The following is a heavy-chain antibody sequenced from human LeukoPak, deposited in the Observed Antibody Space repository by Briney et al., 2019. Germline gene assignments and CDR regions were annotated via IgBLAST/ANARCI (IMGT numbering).Heavy chain of an antibody. CDR1: GGSISSYY. V-gene: IGHV4-59*01. Sequence: SETLSLTCTVSGGSISSYYWSWIRQPPGKGLEWIGYIYYSGSTNYNPSLKSRVTISVDTSKNQFSLKLSSGTAADTAVYYCARASRYQLLRWGQGTLVTVSS. CDR3: ARASRYQLLR. D-gene: IGHD2-2*01. CDR2: IYYSGST. J-gene: IGHJ4*02.